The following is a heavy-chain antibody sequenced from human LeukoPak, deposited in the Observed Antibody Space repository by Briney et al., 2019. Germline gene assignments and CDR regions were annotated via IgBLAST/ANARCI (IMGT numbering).Heavy chain of an antibody. J-gene: IGHJ3*02. Sequence: ASVKVSCKASGGTFSSYAISWVRQAPGQGLEWMGWMNPNSGNTGYAQKFQGRVTITRNTSISTAYMELSSLRSEDTAVYYCARGKGRSTRSFDIWGQGTMVTVSS. CDR3: ARGKGRSTRSFDI. CDR2: MNPNSGNT. D-gene: IGHD2-2*01. V-gene: IGHV1-8*03. CDR1: GGTFSSYA.